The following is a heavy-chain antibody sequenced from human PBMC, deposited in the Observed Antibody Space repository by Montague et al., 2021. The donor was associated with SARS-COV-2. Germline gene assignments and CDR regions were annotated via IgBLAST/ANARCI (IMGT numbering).Heavy chain of an antibody. CDR2: IKQDGSEK. Sequence: SLRLSCAASGFTFSSYWMSWVRQAPGKGLERVANIKQDGSEKYYVDSVKGRFTISRDNAKNSLYLQMNSLRAEDTAVYYCARDFYGSGSSYYYYGMDVWGQGTTVTVSS. J-gene: IGHJ6*02. D-gene: IGHD3-10*01. V-gene: IGHV3-7*01. CDR3: ARDFYGSGSSYYYYGMDV. CDR1: GFTFSSYW.